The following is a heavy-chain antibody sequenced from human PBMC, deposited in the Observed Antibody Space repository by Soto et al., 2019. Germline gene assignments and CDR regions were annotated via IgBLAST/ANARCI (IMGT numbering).Heavy chain of an antibody. CDR1: GGSISSGDYY. J-gene: IGHJ4*02. Sequence: QVQLQESGPGLVKPSQTLSLTCTVSGGSISSGDYYWSWIRQPPGKGLEWIGYIYYSGSTYYNPSRRSRVTISVDTSKNQFSLKLSSVTAADTALYYCARAQGSGFLVSWGQGTLVTVSS. CDR3: ARAQGSGFLVS. D-gene: IGHD3-10*01. CDR2: IYYSGST. V-gene: IGHV4-30-4*01.